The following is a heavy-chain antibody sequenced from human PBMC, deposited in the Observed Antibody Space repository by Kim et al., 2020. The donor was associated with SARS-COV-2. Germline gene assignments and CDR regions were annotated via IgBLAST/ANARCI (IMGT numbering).Heavy chain of an antibody. Sequence: GGSLILSCAASGFTFSSYAMHWVRQAPGKGLEWVAVISYDGSNKYYADSVKGRFTISRDNSKNTLYLQMNSLRAEDTAVYYCARDRTYYGSGSYPNYYYG. CDR2: ISYDGSNK. CDR3: ARDRTYYGSGSYPNYYYG. CDR1: GFTFSSYA. D-gene: IGHD3-10*01. V-gene: IGHV3-30*04. J-gene: IGHJ6*01.